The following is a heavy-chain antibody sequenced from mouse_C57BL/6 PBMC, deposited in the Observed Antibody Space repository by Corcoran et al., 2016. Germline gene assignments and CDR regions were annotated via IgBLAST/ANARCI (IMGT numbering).Heavy chain of an antibody. V-gene: IGHV1-81*01. CDR2: IYPRSGNT. CDR1: GYTFTSYG. Sequence: QFHLQRSGAELARPGASVKLSCKASGYTFTSYGISWVKHRTGQGLEWIGEIYPRSGNTYYNEKFKGKATLTADKSSSTAYMELRSLTSEDSAVYFCARWGEPRTLGYFDVWGTGTTVTVSS. J-gene: IGHJ1*03. CDR3: ARWGEPRTLGYFDV.